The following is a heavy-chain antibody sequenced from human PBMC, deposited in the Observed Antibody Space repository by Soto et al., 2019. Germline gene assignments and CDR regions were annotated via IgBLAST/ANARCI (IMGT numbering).Heavy chain of an antibody. CDR3: ARDHATYYDFWSGYYFLHYYYGMDV. CDR1: GYTFTSYG. V-gene: IGHV1-18*01. CDR2: ISAYNGNT. D-gene: IGHD3-3*01. J-gene: IGHJ6*02. Sequence: ASVKVSCKASGYTFTSYGISCVRQAPGQGLEWMGWISAYNGNTNYAQKLQGRVTMTTDTSTSTAYMELRSLRSDDTAVYYCARDHATYYDFWSGYYFLHYYYGMDVWGQGTTVTVSS.